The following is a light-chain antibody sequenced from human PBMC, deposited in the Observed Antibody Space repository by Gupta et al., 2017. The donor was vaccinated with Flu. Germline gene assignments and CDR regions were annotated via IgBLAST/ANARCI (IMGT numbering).Light chain of an antibody. J-gene: IGKJ4*01. CDR3: RQTDSSSPKT. CDR1: KSISSY. V-gene: IGKV1-39*01. CDR2: GAS. Sequence: SSLSASGGDRVIITCRARKSISSYLDWYQQKPGKAPKLLIYGASSWESGVPARFSGSGSGTDFTLTISRLQPEDFAAYFCRQTDSSSPKTFGGGTKLEIK.